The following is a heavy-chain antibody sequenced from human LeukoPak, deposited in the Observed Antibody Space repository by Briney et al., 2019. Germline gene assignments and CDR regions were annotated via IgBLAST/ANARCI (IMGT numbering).Heavy chain of an antibody. CDR3: AKDLISPRSVGSSEKVDY. J-gene: IGHJ4*02. D-gene: IGHD3-10*01. CDR2: IFGSGTGT. CDR1: GFTFSSYA. Sequence: GGSLRLSCAASGFTFSSYAMSWVRQAPGKGLEWVSSIFGSGTGTHYADSVKGRFTISRGNSKNTLYLQMNSLRAEDTAVYYCAKDLISPRSVGSSEKVDYWGQGTLVTVSS. V-gene: IGHV3-23*01.